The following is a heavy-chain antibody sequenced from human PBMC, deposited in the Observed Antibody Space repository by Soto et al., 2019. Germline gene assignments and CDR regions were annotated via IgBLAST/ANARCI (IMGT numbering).Heavy chain of an antibody. CDR2: INHSGIT. J-gene: IGHJ4*02. V-gene: IGHV4-34*01. D-gene: IGHD3-16*01. CDR1: GASFSGYF. Sequence: SETLSLTCAVYGASFSGYFCSWIRQPPGKGLEWIGEINHSGITKYNPSLKSRVTISGDTSRDQFSLKLGSVTAADTAVYYCAFSIMGQTRDLAYWGGGTLVTVSS. CDR3: AFSIMGQTRDLAY.